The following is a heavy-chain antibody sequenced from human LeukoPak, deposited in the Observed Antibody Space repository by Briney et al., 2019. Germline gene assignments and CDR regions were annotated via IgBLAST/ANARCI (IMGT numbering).Heavy chain of an antibody. V-gene: IGHV3-21*01. CDR3: ARDRGYSYGFGMDV. D-gene: IGHD5-18*01. J-gene: IGHJ6*02. Sequence: PGGSLRLSCAASGFTFSSYSMNWVRQAPGKGLEWVSSISSSSSYIYYADSVKGRFTISRDNAKNSLYLQMNSLRAEGTAVYYCARDRGYSYGFGMDVWGQGTTVTVSS. CDR1: GFTFSSYS. CDR2: ISSSSSYI.